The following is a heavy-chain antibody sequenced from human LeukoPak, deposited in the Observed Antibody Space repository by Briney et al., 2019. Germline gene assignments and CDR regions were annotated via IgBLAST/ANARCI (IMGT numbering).Heavy chain of an antibody. D-gene: IGHD3/OR15-3a*01. CDR2: ISGSGRST. Sequence: GGSLRLSCAASGFTFSNYAVSWVRQAPGKGLEWVSTISGSGRSTYYADSVKGRFTISRDNSKNTVYLHMSSLRAEDAAVYYCAKGDSNDYGFTYYYYYMDVWGKGTTVTVSS. J-gene: IGHJ6*03. V-gene: IGHV3-23*01. CDR1: GFTFSNYA. CDR3: AKGDSNDYGFTYYYYYMDV.